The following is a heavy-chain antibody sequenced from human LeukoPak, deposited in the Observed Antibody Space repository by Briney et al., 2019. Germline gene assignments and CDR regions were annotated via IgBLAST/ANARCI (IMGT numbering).Heavy chain of an antibody. CDR3: ARDVDSSGYIDY. Sequence: PSETLSLTCTVSGGSISSYYWSWIRQPPGKGLEWIGYIYYSGSTYYNPSLKSRVTISVDTSKNQFSLKLSSVTAADTAVYYCARDVDSSGYIDYWGQGTLVTVSS. CDR2: IYYSGST. CDR1: GGSISSYY. D-gene: IGHD3-22*01. V-gene: IGHV4-59*12. J-gene: IGHJ4*02.